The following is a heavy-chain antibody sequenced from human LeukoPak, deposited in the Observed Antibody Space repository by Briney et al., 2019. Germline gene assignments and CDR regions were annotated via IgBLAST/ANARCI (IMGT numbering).Heavy chain of an antibody. CDR2: IYSGGST. Sequence: GGSLRLSCAASGFTVSSNYMSWVRQAPGKGLEWVSVIYSGGSTYYADSVKGRFTISRDNSKNTLYLQMNSLRAEDTAVYYCARVGPGTAMEVNDYWGQGTLVTVSS. CDR1: GFTVSSNY. J-gene: IGHJ4*02. D-gene: IGHD5-18*01. V-gene: IGHV3-53*01. CDR3: ARVGPGTAMEVNDY.